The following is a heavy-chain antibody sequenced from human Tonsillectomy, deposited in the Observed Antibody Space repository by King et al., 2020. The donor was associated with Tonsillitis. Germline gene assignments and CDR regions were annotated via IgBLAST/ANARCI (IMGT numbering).Heavy chain of an antibody. CDR3: ARMPDYVWSSWLLNRFDY. J-gene: IGHJ4*02. CDR2: IFSSDQT. V-gene: IGHV2-26*01. Sequence: TLKESGPVLVRPTETLTLTCTVSGFSLSNPTMAVSWIRQPPGKALEWLAQIFSSDQTVYSTSLKNRLTISKDSSKSQVALTMTNMDPVDTATYYCARMPDYVWSSWLLNRFDYWGQGILVTVSS. CDR1: GFSLSNPTMA. D-gene: IGHD3-16*01.